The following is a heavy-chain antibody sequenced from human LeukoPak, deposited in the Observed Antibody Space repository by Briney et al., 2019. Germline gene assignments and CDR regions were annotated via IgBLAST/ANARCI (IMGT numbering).Heavy chain of an antibody. Sequence: ASVKVSCKASGGTFSSYAISWVRQAPGQGLEWMGGITPIFGTANYAQKFQGRVTITADKSTSTAYMELSSLRSEDTAVYYCARVSVRGGYYYYMDVWGKGTTVTVSS. J-gene: IGHJ6*03. V-gene: IGHV1-69*06. D-gene: IGHD3-10*02. CDR1: GGTFSSYA. CDR2: ITPIFGTA. CDR3: ARVSVRGGYYYYMDV.